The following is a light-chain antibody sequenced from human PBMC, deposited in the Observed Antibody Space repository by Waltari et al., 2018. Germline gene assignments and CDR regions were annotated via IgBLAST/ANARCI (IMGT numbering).Light chain of an antibody. V-gene: IGLV7-46*01. Sequence: QAVVTQEPSVTVSPGGTVTLTCGSSTGAVTSSHYPYWFQQKPGQAPRTLVYDTSNKHSWTPARFSCSVVGGKAALTLSGAQPEDEAEYYCLLHYSGPRVFGGGTKVTVL. CDR3: LLHYSGPRV. CDR2: DTS. J-gene: IGLJ2*01. CDR1: TGAVTSSHY.